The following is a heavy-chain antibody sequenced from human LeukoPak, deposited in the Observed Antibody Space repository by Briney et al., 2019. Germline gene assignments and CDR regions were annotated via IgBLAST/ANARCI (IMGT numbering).Heavy chain of an antibody. J-gene: IGHJ4*02. V-gene: IGHV3-66*02. CDR1: GFPFSSNY. CDR2: IYSGGST. Sequence: PGGSLRLSCAASGFPFSSNYMSWVRQAPGKGLEGVSVIYSGGSTYYADSVKGRFTISRDNSKNTLYLQMNSLRAEDTAVYYCAREHALRWSRFDYWGQGTLVTVSS. D-gene: IGHD4-23*01. CDR3: AREHALRWSRFDY.